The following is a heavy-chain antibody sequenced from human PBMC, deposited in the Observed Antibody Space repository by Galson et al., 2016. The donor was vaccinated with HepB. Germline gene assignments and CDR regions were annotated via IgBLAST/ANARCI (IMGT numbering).Heavy chain of an antibody. CDR2: ISYDGSNK. Sequence: SLRLSCAASGLTFRSYAMHWVRQAPGKGLEWVAVISYDGSNKYYADSVKGRFTISRDNSKNTLYLQMNSLGAEDTAVYYCARDADIVKVPAAIRADYWGQGTLVTVSS. J-gene: IGHJ4*02. CDR1: GLTFRSYA. V-gene: IGHV3-30*04. D-gene: IGHD2-2*02. CDR3: ARDADIVKVPAAIRADY.